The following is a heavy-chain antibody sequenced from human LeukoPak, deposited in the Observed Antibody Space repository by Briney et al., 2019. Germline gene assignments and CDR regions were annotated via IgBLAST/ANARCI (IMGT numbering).Heavy chain of an antibody. J-gene: IGHJ4*02. V-gene: IGHV4-30-4*01. D-gene: IGHD3-10*01. CDR3: GRVNAYYYGSGSKIFDC. Sequence: SETLSLTCTVSGGSISSGDYYWSWIRQPPGKGLEWIGYIYYSGSTYYNSSLKSRVTISVDTSKNQFSLKLSSVTAADTAVYYCGRVNAYYYGSGSKIFDCWGQGTLVTVSS. CDR1: GGSISSGDYY. CDR2: IYYSGST.